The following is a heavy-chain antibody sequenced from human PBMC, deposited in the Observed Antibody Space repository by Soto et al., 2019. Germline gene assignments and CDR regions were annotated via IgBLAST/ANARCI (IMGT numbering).Heavy chain of an antibody. D-gene: IGHD4-17*01. V-gene: IGHV4-39*02. CDR3: ARETDGDYGGYFDP. Sequence: SETLSLTCTVSGGSISSSSYYWGWIRQPPGKGLEWIGSIYYSGSTYYNPSLKSRVTISVDTSKNQFSLKLSSVTAADTAVYYCARETDGDYGGYFDPWGQGTLVTVSS. CDR1: GGSISSSSYY. CDR2: IYYSGST. J-gene: IGHJ5*02.